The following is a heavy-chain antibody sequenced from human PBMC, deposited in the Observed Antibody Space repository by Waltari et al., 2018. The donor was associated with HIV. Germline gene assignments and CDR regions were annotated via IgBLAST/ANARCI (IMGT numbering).Heavy chain of an antibody. J-gene: IGHJ4*02. CDR2: INHTGYT. D-gene: IGHD6-19*01. CDR1: GGSFSGYY. Sequence: QVRLEQWGAGLLKPSATLSLTCAVYGGSFSGYYWSWIRQHPGKGLEWIGEINHTGYTNYNPSLKSRIIMSGDTSKNQFSLRLSSVTAADTAVYYCARGGASGWYVYDHWGQGTLVTVSA. V-gene: IGHV4-34*01. CDR3: ARGGASGWYVYDH.